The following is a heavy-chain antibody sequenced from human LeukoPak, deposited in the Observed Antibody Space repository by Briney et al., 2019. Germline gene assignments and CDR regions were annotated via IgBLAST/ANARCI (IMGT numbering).Heavy chain of an antibody. J-gene: IGHJ3*02. CDR1: GFTFSNFA. Sequence: GRSLRLSCSASGFTFSNFALHWVRQAPGKGLEWVSVIYSGGSTYYADSVKGRFTISRHNSKNTLYLQMNSLRAEDTAVYYCARELAYCGGDCYYEKAFDIWGQGTMVTVSS. CDR2: IYSGGST. V-gene: IGHV3-53*04. D-gene: IGHD2-21*02. CDR3: ARELAYCGGDCYYEKAFDI.